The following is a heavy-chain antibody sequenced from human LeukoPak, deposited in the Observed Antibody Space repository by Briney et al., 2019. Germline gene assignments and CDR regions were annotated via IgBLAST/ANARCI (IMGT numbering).Heavy chain of an antibody. D-gene: IGHD6-13*01. J-gene: IGHJ5*02. Sequence: GASVKVSCKASGYTFTSYGISWVRQAPGQGLEWMGWISAYNGKTKYAQKLQGRVTMTTETSTSTAYMELRSLRSDDTAVYYCARARQQLVWANWFDPWGQGTLVTVSS. CDR1: GYTFTSYG. CDR3: ARARQQLVWANWFDP. CDR2: ISAYNGKT. V-gene: IGHV1-18*01.